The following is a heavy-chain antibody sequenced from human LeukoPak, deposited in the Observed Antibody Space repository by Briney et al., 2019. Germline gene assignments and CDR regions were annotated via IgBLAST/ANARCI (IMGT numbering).Heavy chain of an antibody. V-gene: IGHV3-30*18. CDR2: ISYGGSNK. D-gene: IGHD1-7*01. CDR3: AKVTRNYDADY. CDR1: GFTFSSYG. J-gene: IGHJ4*02. Sequence: PGRSLRLSCAASGFTFSSYGMHWVRQAPGKGLEWVAVISYGGSNKHYADSVKGRFTISRDNSKNTLYLQMNSLRAEDTAVYYCAKVTRNYDADYWGQGTLVTVSS.